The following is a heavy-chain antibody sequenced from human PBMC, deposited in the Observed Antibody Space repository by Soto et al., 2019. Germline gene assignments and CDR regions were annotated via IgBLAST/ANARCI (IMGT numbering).Heavy chain of an antibody. D-gene: IGHD6-13*01. CDR1: GGSISSSSYY. J-gene: IGHJ5*02. CDR3: ARRVSSSRWFDP. Sequence: SETLSLTCTVSGGSISSSSYYWGWIRQPPGKGLEWIGSISYSGSTYYNPSLKSRVTISVDTSKNQFSLKLSSVTAADTAVYYCARRVSSSRWFDPWGQGTLVTVS. CDR2: ISYSGST. V-gene: IGHV4-39*01.